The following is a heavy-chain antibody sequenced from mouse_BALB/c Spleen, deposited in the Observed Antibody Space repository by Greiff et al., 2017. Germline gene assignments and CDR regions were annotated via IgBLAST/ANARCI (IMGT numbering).Heavy chain of an antibody. D-gene: IGHD2-3*01. J-gene: IGHJ3*01. CDR1: GFTFTDYY. V-gene: IGHV7-3*02. Sequence: EVMLVESGGGLVQPGGSLRLSCATSGFTFTDYYMSWVRQPPGKALEWLGFIRNKANGYTTEYSASVKGRFTISRDNSQSILYLQMNTLRAEDSATYYCARDEDDGYYAWFADWGQGTLVTVAA. CDR3: ARDEDDGYYAWFAD. CDR2: IRNKANGYTT.